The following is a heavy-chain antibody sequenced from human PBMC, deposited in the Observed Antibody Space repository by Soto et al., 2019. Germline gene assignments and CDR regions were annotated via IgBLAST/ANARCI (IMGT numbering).Heavy chain of an antibody. V-gene: IGHV1-18*01. CDR3: DGPPTEY. CDR2: ISAYNGNT. J-gene: IGHJ4*02. Sequence: QVQLVQSGAEVKKPGASVKVSCKASGYTFSSYHISWVRQAPGQGLEWMGWISAYNGNTNYAQKLQGRVTMTTDTSTSPAYLELRSLRSADTAVSARDGPPTEYWGPATLVTVSS. CDR1: GYTFSSYH.